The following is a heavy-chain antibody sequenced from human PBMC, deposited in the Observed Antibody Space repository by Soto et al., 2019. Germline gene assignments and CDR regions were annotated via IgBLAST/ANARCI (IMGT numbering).Heavy chain of an antibody. CDR2: IWYDGSNK. CDR1: GGTCSSYG. V-gene: IGHV3-33*01. D-gene: IGHD6-13*01. Sequence: GGSLRLCCAAAGGTCSSYGRHWVRQAPGKGLEWVAVIWYDGSNKYYADSVKGRFTISRDNSKNTLYLQMNSLRAEDTAVYYCARDLLSSSWFPGYGMDVWGQGTTVTVSS. J-gene: IGHJ6*02. CDR3: ARDLLSSSWFPGYGMDV.